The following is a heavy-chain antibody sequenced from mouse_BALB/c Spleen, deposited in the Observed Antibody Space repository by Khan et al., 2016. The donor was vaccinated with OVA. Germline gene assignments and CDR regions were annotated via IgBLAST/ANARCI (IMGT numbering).Heavy chain of an antibody. CDR1: GYTFTSYW. V-gene: IGHV1-7*01. Sequence: QVQLKESGAELAKPGASVKMSCKASGYTFTSYWMHWIKQRPGQGLEWIGYINPTSGYTDYNQKFKDKATLTADKSSSTAYMQLSSLTSDDSAVYYCARDRSDYWGQGTALTVSS. J-gene: IGHJ2*01. CDR3: ARDRSDY. CDR2: INPTSGYT.